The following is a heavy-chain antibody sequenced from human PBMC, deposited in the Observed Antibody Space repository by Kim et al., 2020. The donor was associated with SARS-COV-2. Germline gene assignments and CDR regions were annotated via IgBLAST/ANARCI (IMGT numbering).Heavy chain of an antibody. D-gene: IGHD6-13*01. CDR3: ARDVAAAGTNYFDY. V-gene: IGHV3-33*01. Sequence: ADSVKGRFTISRDNSKNTLYRQMNSLRAEDTAVYYCARDVAAAGTNYFDYWGQGTLVTVSS. J-gene: IGHJ4*02.